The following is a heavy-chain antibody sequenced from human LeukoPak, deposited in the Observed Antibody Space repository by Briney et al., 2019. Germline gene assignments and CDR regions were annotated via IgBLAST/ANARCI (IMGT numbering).Heavy chain of an antibody. V-gene: IGHV3-30*03. CDR1: GFSISYYG. J-gene: IGHJ3*02. Sequence: GRSLKLSCAASGFSISYYGMHWVRQAPGKGLEWVAVISQDGIDKYYADSVKGQVTISRDNSRNTLYLQMNSPRAEDTAVYYCASPITATKLWLYAFDIWGQGTMVTVSS. CDR2: ISQDGIDK. D-gene: IGHD5-18*01. CDR3: ASPITATKLWLYAFDI.